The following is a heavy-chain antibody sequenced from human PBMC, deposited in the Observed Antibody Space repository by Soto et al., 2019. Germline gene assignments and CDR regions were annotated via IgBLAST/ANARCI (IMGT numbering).Heavy chain of an antibody. V-gene: IGHV4-39*01. J-gene: IGHJ4*02. CDR3: ARDYDSSGDY. CDR2: IYYSGST. Sequence: QLQLQESGPGLVKPSETLSLTCTVSGGSISTSSYYWGWIRQPPGKVLEWIGSIYYSGSTYYNPSLKSRVTIPVDTSKNQFSLKLSSVTAADTAVYYCARDYDSSGDYWGQGTLVSVSS. D-gene: IGHD3-22*01. CDR1: GGSISTSSYY.